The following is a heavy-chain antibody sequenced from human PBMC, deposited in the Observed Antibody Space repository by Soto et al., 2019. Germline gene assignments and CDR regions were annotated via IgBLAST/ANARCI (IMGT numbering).Heavy chain of an antibody. CDR3: ARRIYGDSNDAFDI. V-gene: IGHV3-21*01. CDR2: ISSSSSYI. D-gene: IGHD4-17*01. J-gene: IGHJ3*02. CDR1: GFTFSNYS. Sequence: GGSLRLSCAASGFTFSNYSMNWVRQAPGKGLEWVSSISSSSSYIYYADSVKGRFTISRDNAKNSLYLQMNSLRAEDTAVYYCARRIYGDSNDAFDIWGQGTMVTVSS.